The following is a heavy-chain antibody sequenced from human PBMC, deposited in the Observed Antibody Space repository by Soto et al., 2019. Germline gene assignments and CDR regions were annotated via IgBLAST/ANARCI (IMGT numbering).Heavy chain of an antibody. CDR1: GFTFGDYA. CDR2: IRSKAYGGTT. D-gene: IGHD1-26*01. J-gene: IGHJ4*02. V-gene: IGHV3-49*04. CDR3: TTLGRVGGAPRYX. Sequence: GGSLRLSCTASGFTFGDYAMSWVRQAPGKGLEWVFFIRSKAYGGTTEYAASVKGRFTISRDDSKSIDYLQMNSLKTEDTAVYYCTTLGRVGGAPRYXWGQGTLVTVSX.